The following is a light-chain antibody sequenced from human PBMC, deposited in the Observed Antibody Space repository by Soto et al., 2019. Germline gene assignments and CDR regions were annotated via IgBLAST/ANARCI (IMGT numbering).Light chain of an antibody. CDR3: TSYAGSNIPVV. Sequence: QSPLTQPPSASGSPGQSVTISCTGTSNDVGGYNFVSWYQQHPGKAPKLMIYEVTKRPSGVPDRFSGSKSGNTASLTVSGLQAEDEADYYCTSYAGSNIPVVFGGGTKLTVL. CDR1: SNDVGGYNF. J-gene: IGLJ2*01. CDR2: EVT. V-gene: IGLV2-8*01.